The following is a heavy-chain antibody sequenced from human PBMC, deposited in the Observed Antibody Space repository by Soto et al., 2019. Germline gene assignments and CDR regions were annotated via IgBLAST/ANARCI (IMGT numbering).Heavy chain of an antibody. CDR2: IYYSGST. CDR1: GGSISSGGYY. V-gene: IGHV4-31*03. CDR3: ARGRSGGVRRRGDPTNYYYYYYMDV. Sequence: QVQLQESGPGLVKPSQTLSLTCTVSGGSISSGGYYWSWIRQHPGKGLEWIGYIYYSGSTYYNPSLKSRVNISVDTSKNQFSLKLSAVTAADAAVYYCARGRSGGVRRRGDPTNYYYYYYMDVWGKGTTVTVSS. J-gene: IGHJ6*03. D-gene: IGHD2-8*01.